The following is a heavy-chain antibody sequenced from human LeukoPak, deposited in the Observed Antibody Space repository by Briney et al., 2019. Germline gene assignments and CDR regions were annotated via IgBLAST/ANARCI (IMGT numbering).Heavy chain of an antibody. CDR1: GGSFGGYY. CDR2: INHSGST. CDR3: ARGRVRRGYYDSSGHQNWFDP. J-gene: IGHJ5*02. V-gene: IGHV4-34*01. D-gene: IGHD3-22*01. Sequence: PSETLSLTCAVYGGSFGGYYWSWIRQPPGKGLEWIGEINHSGSTNYNPSLKSRVTISVDTSKNQFSLKLSSVTAADTAVYYCARGRVRRGYYDSSGHQNWFDPWGQGTLVTVSS.